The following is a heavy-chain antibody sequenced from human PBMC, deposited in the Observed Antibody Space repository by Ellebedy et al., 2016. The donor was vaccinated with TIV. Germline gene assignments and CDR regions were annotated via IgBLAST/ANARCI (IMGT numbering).Heavy chain of an antibody. V-gene: IGHV4-34*01. CDR3: ASLWLGGGGFDP. D-gene: IGHD3-10*01. Sequence: MPSETLSLTCAVYGGSFSGYYWSWIRQPPGKGLEWIGEINHSGSTSYNPSLKSRVTISLDTSKNQFFLKLNSVTAADTAVYYRASLWLGGGGFDPWGQGTLVTVSP. J-gene: IGHJ5*02. CDR2: INHSGST. CDR1: GGSFSGYY.